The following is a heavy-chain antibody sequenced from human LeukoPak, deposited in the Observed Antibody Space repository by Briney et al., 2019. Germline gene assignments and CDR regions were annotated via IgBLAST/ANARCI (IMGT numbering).Heavy chain of an antibody. Sequence: GGSLRLSCAASGFTFSSYAMSWVRQAPGRGLEWVSAISGSGGNTYYADSVKGRFTISRDNSKNTLYLQMNSLRAEDTAVYYCAEDHGGSYSPGAFDIWGQGTMVTVSS. V-gene: IGHV3-23*01. D-gene: IGHD1-26*01. J-gene: IGHJ3*02. CDR1: GFTFSSYA. CDR2: ISGSGGNT. CDR3: AEDHGGSYSPGAFDI.